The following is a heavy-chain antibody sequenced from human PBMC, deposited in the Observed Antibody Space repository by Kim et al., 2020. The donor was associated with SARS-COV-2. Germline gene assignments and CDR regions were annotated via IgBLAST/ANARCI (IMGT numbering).Heavy chain of an antibody. J-gene: IGHJ5*02. V-gene: IGHV3-23*01. Sequence: GGSLRLSCAASGFTFSIYAMSWVRQAPGKGLEWVSAISGSGGSTYYADPVKGRFTISRDNSKNTLYLQMNSLRAEDTAVYYCAKDKGYGDLNWFDPWGQGTLVTVSS. CDR2: ISGSGGST. D-gene: IGHD4-17*01. CDR3: AKDKGYGDLNWFDP. CDR1: GFTFSIYA.